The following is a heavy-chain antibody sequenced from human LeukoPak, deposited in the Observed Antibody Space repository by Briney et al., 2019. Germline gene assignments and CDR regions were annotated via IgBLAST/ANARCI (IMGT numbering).Heavy chain of an antibody. CDR2: FDPEDGET. J-gene: IGHJ4*02. Sequence: ASVKVSCKVSGYTLTELSMHWVRQAPGKGLEWMGGFDPEDGETIYAQKFQGRVTMTEDTSTDTAYMELNSLRSDDTAVYYCARARPPTVTTDYWGQGTLVTASS. CDR3: ARARPPTVTTDY. D-gene: IGHD4-17*01. CDR1: GYTLTELS. V-gene: IGHV1-24*01.